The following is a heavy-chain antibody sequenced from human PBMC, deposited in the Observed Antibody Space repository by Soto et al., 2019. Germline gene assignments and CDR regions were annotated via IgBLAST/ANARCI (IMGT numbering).Heavy chain of an antibody. CDR3: ASALKEGCSSTSCYSTWFDP. V-gene: IGHV4-38-2*01. CDR2: IYHSGST. CDR1: GYSISSGYY. D-gene: IGHD2-2*01. Sequence: SETLSLTCADSGYSISSGYYWGWIRQPSGKGLEWIGSIYHSGSTYHNPSLKSRVTISVDTSKNQFSLKLSSVTAADTAVYYCASALKEGCSSTSCYSTWFDPWGQGTLVTVSS. J-gene: IGHJ5*02.